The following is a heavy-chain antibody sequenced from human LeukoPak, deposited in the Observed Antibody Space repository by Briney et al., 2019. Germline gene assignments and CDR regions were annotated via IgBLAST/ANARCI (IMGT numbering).Heavy chain of an antibody. CDR1: GYTFTSYD. J-gene: IGHJ4*02. CDR3: ARGDVDTAGLDY. D-gene: IGHD5-18*01. CDR2: IIPIFGTA. V-gene: IGHV1-69*13. Sequence: SVKVSCKASGYTFTSYDINWVRQAPGQGLEWMGGIIPIFGTANYAQKFQGRVTITADESTSTAYMELSSLRSEDTAVYYCARGDVDTAGLDYWGQGTLVTVSS.